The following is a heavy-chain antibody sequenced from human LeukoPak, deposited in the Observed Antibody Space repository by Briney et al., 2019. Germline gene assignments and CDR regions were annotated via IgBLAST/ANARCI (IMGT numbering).Heavy chain of an antibody. CDR2: IESKTDGGTT. CDR1: GFTLSNAW. J-gene: IGHJ4*02. Sequence: PGGSLRLSCAASGFTLSNAWMSWVRQAPGKGLEWVGRIESKTDGGTTDYAAPVKGRFTISRDDSKNTLYLQMNSLKTEDTAFYYCTSDVSGGPRGIDYWGQGTLVTVSS. D-gene: IGHD1-26*01. V-gene: IGHV3-15*04. CDR3: TSDVSGGPRGIDY.